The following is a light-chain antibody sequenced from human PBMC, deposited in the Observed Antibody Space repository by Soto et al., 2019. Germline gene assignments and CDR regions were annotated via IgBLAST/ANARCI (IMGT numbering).Light chain of an antibody. CDR2: GAS. CDR1: QSVISSY. J-gene: IGKJ1*01. Sequence: EVVLTQSPGTLSLSPGERATLSCRVSQSVISSYLAWYQQKPGQAPRLLIYGASSMATGIPGRFSGSAAGTDFTTTISILDHEDFAVYYYQQYGSSLETFGQGTKVEVK. CDR3: QQYGSSLET. V-gene: IGKV3-20*01.